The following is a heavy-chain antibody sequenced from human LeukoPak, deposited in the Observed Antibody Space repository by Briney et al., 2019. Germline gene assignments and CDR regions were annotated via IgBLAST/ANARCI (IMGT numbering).Heavy chain of an antibody. CDR3: AKDRLEVVTGDDAFDI. D-gene: IGHD2-21*02. J-gene: IGHJ3*02. CDR1: GFTFSSYG. V-gene: IGHV3-33*03. Sequence: GGSLRLSCAASGFTFSSYGMHWVRQAPGKGLEWVAVIWYDGSNKYYADSVKGRFTISRDNSKNTLYLQMNSLRAEDTAVYYCAKDRLEVVTGDDAFDIWGQGTMVTVSS. CDR2: IWYDGSNK.